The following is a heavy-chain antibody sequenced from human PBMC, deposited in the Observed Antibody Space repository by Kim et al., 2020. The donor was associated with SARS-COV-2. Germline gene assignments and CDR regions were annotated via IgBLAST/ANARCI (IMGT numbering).Heavy chain of an antibody. V-gene: IGHV3-53*01. CDR2: IHDAGST. Sequence: GGSLRLSCAVSGSSVRSSYMTWVRQAPGKGLEWVSAIHDAGSTYYADSVKGRFTISRDIPKETLYLQMNSLRAEDTAVYYCSSSTVGAYFDYWGQGSLVTASS. CDR3: SSSTVGAYFDY. D-gene: IGHD1-26*01. CDR1: GSSVRSSY. J-gene: IGHJ4*02.